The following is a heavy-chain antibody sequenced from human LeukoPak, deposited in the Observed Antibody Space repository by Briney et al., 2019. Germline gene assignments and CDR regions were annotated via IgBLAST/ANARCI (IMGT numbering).Heavy chain of an antibody. Sequence: PGGSLRLSCAASGFTFSSYSMNWVRQAPGKGLEWVSYISSSSSTIYYADSVKGRFTISRDNAKNSLYLQMNSLRAEDTAVYYCAKGRFWSGYASDAFDIWGQGTMVTVSS. J-gene: IGHJ3*02. V-gene: IGHV3-48*01. D-gene: IGHD3-3*01. CDR2: ISSSSSTI. CDR3: AKGRFWSGYASDAFDI. CDR1: GFTFSSYS.